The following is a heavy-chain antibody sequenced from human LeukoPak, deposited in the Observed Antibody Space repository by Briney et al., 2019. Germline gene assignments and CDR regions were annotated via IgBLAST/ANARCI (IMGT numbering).Heavy chain of an antibody. V-gene: IGHV5-51*01. J-gene: IGHJ4*02. Sequence: GESLKISCKGSGYSFTSYWIGWVRQMPGKGLEWMGIIYPGDSDTRYSPSFQGQVTISADKSISTAYLQWSSPKASDTAMYYCATNSRTPFGVVTYYFDYWGQGTLVTVSS. D-gene: IGHD3-3*01. CDR1: GYSFTSYW. CDR3: ATNSRTPFGVVTYYFDY. CDR2: IYPGDSDT.